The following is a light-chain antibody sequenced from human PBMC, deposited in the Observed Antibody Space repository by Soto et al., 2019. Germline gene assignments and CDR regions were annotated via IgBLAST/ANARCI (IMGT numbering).Light chain of an antibody. CDR3: QQYNSYSWT. V-gene: IGKV1-5*01. CDR2: DAS. Sequence: DIQMTQSPYTLSSSVVGRVTITCRASQSISSWLAWYQQKPGKAPKLLIYDASSLESGVPSRFSGSGSGTEFTLTISSLQPDDFATYYCQQYNSYSWTFGQGTKVDIK. CDR1: QSISSW. J-gene: IGKJ1*01.